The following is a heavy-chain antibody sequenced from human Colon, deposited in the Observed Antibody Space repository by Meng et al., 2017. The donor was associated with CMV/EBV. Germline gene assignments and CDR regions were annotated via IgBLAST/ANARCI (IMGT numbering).Heavy chain of an antibody. V-gene: IGHV3-74*01. Sequence: GESLKISCAASGFTFSSYWMHWVRQAPGKGLVWVSRINSDGSSTNYADSVKGRFTISRGNAKNTLYLQMNSLRAEDTAVYYCARDCSSTSCYRTGFDPWGQGTLVTVSS. D-gene: IGHD2-2*01. CDR3: ARDCSSTSCYRTGFDP. CDR1: GFTFSSYW. CDR2: INSDGSST. J-gene: IGHJ5*02.